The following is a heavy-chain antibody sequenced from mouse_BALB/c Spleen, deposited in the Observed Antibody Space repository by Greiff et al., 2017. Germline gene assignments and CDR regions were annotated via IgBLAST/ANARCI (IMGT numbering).Heavy chain of an antibody. CDR1: GYSITSDYA. V-gene: IGHV3-2*02. Sequence: EVKLQESGPGLVKPSQSLSLTCTVTGYSITSDYAWNWIRQFPGNKLEWMGYISYSGSTSYHPSLKSRISITRDTSKNQFFLQLNSVTTEDTATYYCAQYGNLYAMDYWGQGTSVTVSS. J-gene: IGHJ4*01. CDR3: AQYGNLYAMDY. D-gene: IGHD2-10*02. CDR2: ISYSGST.